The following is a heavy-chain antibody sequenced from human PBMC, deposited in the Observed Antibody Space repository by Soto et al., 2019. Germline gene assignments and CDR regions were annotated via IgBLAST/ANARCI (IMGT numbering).Heavy chain of an antibody. CDR1: GGSISSYY. D-gene: IGHD1-26*01. V-gene: IGHV4-59*01. J-gene: IGHJ4*02. CDR2: IYYSGST. CDR3: ARLSGSYFFDY. Sequence: SETLSLTCTVSGGSISSYYWSWIRQPPGKGLEWIGYIYYSGSTNYNPSLKSRVTISVDTSKNQFSLKLSSVIAADTAVYYCARLSGSYFFDYWGQGTLVTVSS.